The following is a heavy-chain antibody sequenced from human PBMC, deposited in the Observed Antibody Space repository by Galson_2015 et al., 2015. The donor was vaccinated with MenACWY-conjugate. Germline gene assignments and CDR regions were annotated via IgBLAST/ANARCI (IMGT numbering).Heavy chain of an antibody. Sequence: SLRLSCAASGFTFNNYWMSWVRQVPGEGPAWVANIKQDGSEKYYVDSVRGRFTISGDNAKSSLFLQTNSLRVEDTAVYYCARDLGFYCSHNDCYSPYWGQGTLATVSS. CDR2: IKQDGSEK. V-gene: IGHV3-7*03. CDR1: GFTFNNYW. J-gene: IGHJ4*02. CDR3: ARDLGFYCSHNDCYSPY. D-gene: IGHD2-15*01.